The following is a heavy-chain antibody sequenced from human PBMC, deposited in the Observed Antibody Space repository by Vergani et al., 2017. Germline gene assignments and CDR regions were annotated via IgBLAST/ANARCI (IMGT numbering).Heavy chain of an antibody. D-gene: IGHD6-13*01. J-gene: IGHJ6*03. CDR2: IYYSGST. V-gene: IGHV4-59*01. CDR3: ARDKVIAAAGTVFMDYYYYMDV. Sequence: QVQLQQWGAGLLKPSETLSLTCAVYGGSISSYYWSWIRQPPGKGLEWIGYIYYSGSTNYNPSLKSRVTISVDTSKNQFSLKLSSVTAADTAVYYCARDKVIAAAGTVFMDYYYYMDVWGKGTTVTVSS. CDR1: GGSISSYY.